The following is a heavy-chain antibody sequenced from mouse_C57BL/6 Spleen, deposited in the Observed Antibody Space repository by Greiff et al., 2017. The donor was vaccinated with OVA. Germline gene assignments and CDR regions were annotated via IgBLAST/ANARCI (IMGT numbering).Heavy chain of an antibody. V-gene: IGHV1-26*01. Sequence: EVQLQQSGPELAKPGASVKISCKASGYTFTDYYMNWVKQSHGKSLEWIGDINPNNGGTSYNQKFKGKATLTVDKSSSTAYMELRSLTSEDSAVYYCARWGLGWYFDVWGTGTTVTVSS. CDR2: INPNNGGT. CDR1: GYTFTDYY. J-gene: IGHJ1*03. CDR3: ARWGLGWYFDV. D-gene: IGHD2-13*01.